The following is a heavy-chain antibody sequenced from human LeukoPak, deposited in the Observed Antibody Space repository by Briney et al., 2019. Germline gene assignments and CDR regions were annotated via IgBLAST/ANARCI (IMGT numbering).Heavy chain of an antibody. V-gene: IGHV1-46*01. Sequence: ASVKVSCKASGYTFTSYYMHWVRHAPGQGLEWMGIINPSGGSTSYAQKFQGRVTMTRDMSTSTVYMELSSLRSEDTAVYYCARESTYYYDSSGYLPVYWGQGTLVTVSS. CDR3: ARESTYYYDSSGYLPVY. J-gene: IGHJ4*02. CDR2: INPSGGST. D-gene: IGHD3-22*01. CDR1: GYTFTSYY.